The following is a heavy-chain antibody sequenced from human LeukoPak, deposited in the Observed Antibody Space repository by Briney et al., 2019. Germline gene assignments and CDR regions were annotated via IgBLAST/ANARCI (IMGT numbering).Heavy chain of an antibody. J-gene: IGHJ4*02. CDR2: IHYSGNT. D-gene: IGHD4-23*01. CDR1: GGSSRSGDYF. CDR3: ARENNDYGGKKAFDY. V-gene: IGHV4-30-4*01. Sequence: SETLSLTCAVSGGSSRSGDYFWSWIRQPPGKGLEGIGHIHYSGNTYYNPSLKSRVSISVDTSKNQFSLKLSSVTAADTAVYYCARENNDYGGKKAFDYWGQGTLVTVSS.